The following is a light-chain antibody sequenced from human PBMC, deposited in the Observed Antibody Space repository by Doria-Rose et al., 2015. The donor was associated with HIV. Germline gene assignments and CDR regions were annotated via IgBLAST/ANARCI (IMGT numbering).Light chain of an antibody. V-gene: IGLV2-23*02. CDR1: SSDVGSYND. Sequence: LTQPASVSGSPGQSITISCTGTSSDVGSYNDVSWYQQYPGKAPKVMIYEVNKRPSGVSNRFSGSKSGNTASLTISRLQAEDEADYYCCTYASSTTLIFGTGTKVTVL. CDR2: EVN. CDR3: CTYASSTTLI. J-gene: IGLJ1*01.